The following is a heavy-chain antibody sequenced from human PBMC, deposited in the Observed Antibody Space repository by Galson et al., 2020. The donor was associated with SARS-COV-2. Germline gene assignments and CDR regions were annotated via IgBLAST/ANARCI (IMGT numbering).Heavy chain of an antibody. Sequence: TGGSLRLSCAASGFTFSSYGMHWVRQAPGKGLEWVAVIWYDGSNKYYADSVKGRFTISRDYSKNTLYLQMNSLRAEDTAVYYCARDKYYYDSSGYYYPPCYYYGMDVWGQGTTVTVSS. CDR2: IWYDGSNK. D-gene: IGHD3-22*01. CDR3: ARDKYYYDSSGYYYPPCYYYGMDV. CDR1: GFTFSSYG. V-gene: IGHV3-33*01. J-gene: IGHJ6*02.